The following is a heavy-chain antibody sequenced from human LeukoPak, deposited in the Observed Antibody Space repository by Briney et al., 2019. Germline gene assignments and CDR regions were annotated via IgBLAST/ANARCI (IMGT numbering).Heavy chain of an antibody. Sequence: GSLRLSCAASGFTFSSYSMNWVRQAPGKGLEWVSYISSSSSTIYYADSVKGRFTISRDNAKNSLCLQMNSLRAEDTAVYYCARSRLRAWFGELLSSPYGMDVWGQGTTVTVSS. CDR2: ISSSSSTI. CDR3: ARSRLRAWFGELLSSPYGMDV. V-gene: IGHV3-48*01. D-gene: IGHD3-10*01. CDR1: GFTFSSYS. J-gene: IGHJ6*02.